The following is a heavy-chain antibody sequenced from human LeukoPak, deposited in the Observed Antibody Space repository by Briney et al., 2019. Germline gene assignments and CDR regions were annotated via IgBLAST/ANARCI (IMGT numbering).Heavy chain of an antibody. Sequence: GGSLRLSCAASGFIVSSNYMGWARRAPGKGLEWVSVIYSSGSTYYPDSVKGRFTISRDESKNTLYLQTNSLRAEDTAVYYCTRLAVAYFDSWGQGTLVTVSS. CDR3: TRLAVAYFDS. CDR2: IYSSGST. V-gene: IGHV3-66*04. J-gene: IGHJ4*02. CDR1: GFIVSSNY. D-gene: IGHD6-19*01.